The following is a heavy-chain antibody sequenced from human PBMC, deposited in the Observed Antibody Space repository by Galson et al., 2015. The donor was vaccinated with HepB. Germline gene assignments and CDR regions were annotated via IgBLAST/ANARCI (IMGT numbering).Heavy chain of an antibody. J-gene: IGHJ4*02. D-gene: IGHD6-13*01. CDR1: GFTFSSYW. V-gene: IGHV3-7*03. CDR2: IKQDGSEK. CDR3: ARDSAGGLAAAAGWDY. Sequence: SLRLSCAASGFTFSSYWMSWVRQAPGKGLEWVANIKQDGSEKYYVDSVKGRFTISRDNAKNSLYLQMNSLRAEDTAVYYCARDSAGGLAAAAGWDYWGQGTLVTVSS.